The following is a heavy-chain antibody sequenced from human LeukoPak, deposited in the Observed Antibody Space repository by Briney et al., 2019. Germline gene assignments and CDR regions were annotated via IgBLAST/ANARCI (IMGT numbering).Heavy chain of an antibody. J-gene: IGHJ6*03. CDR2: IIPVFGTA. D-gene: IGHD1/OR15-1a*01. CDR3: AKQGEIRQHYFMVV. CDR1: GGSISSYG. V-gene: IGHV1-69*06. Sequence: SVKVSYKASGGSISSYGISWVRQAAGQGLEWMGRIIPVFGTANYAQKFQDRVTITADTVSNTAYMELTSLTSEDTAVYFCAKQGEIRQHYFMVVWGHGTAVTVSS.